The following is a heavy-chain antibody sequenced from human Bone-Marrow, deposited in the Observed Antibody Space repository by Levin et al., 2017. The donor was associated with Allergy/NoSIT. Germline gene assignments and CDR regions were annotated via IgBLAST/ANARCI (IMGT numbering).Heavy chain of an antibody. J-gene: IGHJ4*02. Sequence: SQTLSLTCNVSGGSMNRSPYYWGWLRQPPGKGLEWIASIHYSGNTYHNPSLKSRVTISLDTSKSQFSLKLTSVTAADTALFYCAKHMGDSLPGRSFFDSWGQGILVTVSS. V-gene: IGHV4-39*01. CDR1: GGSMNRSPYY. CDR2: IHYSGNT. D-gene: IGHD3-16*01. CDR3: AKHMGDSLPGRSFFDS.